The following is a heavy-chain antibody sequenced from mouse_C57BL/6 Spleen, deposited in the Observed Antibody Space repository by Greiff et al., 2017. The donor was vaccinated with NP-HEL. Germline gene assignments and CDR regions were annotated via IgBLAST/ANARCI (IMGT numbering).Heavy chain of an antibody. V-gene: IGHV1-39*01. Sequence: EVQLQQSGPELVKPGASVKISCKASGYSFTDYNMNWVKQSNGKSLEWIGVINPNYGTTSYIQKFKGKATLTVDQSSSTAYMQLNSLTSEDSAVDYCALYDGYYDYYAMDYWGQGTSVTVSS. CDR2: INPNYGTT. D-gene: IGHD2-3*01. CDR1: GYSFTDYN. J-gene: IGHJ4*01. CDR3: ALYDGYYDYYAMDY.